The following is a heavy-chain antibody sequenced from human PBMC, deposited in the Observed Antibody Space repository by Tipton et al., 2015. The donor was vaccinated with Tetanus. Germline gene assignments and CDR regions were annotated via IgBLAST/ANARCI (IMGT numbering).Heavy chain of an antibody. J-gene: IGHJ6*02. V-gene: IGHV3-74*01. CDR2: INSDGSST. CDR3: ARALSQESGNYDFWSGYYKDYYYYGMDV. Sequence: SLRLSCAASGFTFSSYWMHWVRQAPGKGLVWVSRINSDGSSTSYADSVKGRFTISRDNAKNTLYLQMNSLRAEDTAVYYCARALSQESGNYDFWSGYYKDYYYYGMDVWGQGTAVTVSS. D-gene: IGHD3-3*01. CDR1: GFTFSSYW.